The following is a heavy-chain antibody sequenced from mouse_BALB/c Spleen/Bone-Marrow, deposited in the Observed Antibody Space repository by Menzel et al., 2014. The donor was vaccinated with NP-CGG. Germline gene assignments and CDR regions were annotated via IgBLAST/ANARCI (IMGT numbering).Heavy chain of an antibody. CDR1: GFAFSSYD. Sequence: VKLMESGGGLVKPGGSLKLSCAASGFAFSSYDMSWVRQTPEKRLEWVAYISSGGGSTYYPDTVKGRFTISRDNAKNTLYLQMSSLKSEDTAMYYCARHRYYFDYWGQGTTLTVSS. J-gene: IGHJ2*01. CDR2: ISSGGGST. V-gene: IGHV5-12-1*01. CDR3: ARHRYYFDY.